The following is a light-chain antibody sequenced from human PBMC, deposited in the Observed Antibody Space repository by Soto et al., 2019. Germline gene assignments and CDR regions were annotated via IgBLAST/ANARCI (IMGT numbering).Light chain of an antibody. Sequence: ATQMTQSPSSLSASVGDRVTISCRASQGISNYLAWYQQRPGKAPKLLIFGAATLQSGVPSRFSASGSGPDFTLTISSLQPEDFATYYCQQYYSFPLTFGGGTKVDIK. V-gene: IGKV1-6*01. CDR2: GAA. CDR1: QGISNY. J-gene: IGKJ4*01. CDR3: QQYYSFPLT.